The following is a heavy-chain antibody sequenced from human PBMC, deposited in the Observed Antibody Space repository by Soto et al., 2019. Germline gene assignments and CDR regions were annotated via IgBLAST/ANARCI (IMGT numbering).Heavy chain of an antibody. CDR3: AEGSGGDAFDI. J-gene: IGHJ3*02. CDR1: LFTFSSYW. CDR2: IKQDGSEK. D-gene: IGHD2-15*01. V-gene: IGHV3-7*01. Sequence: PVGSLRLSCAASLFTFSSYWMSWVRQAPGKGLEWVANIKQDGSEKYYVDSVKGRFTISRDNAKNSLYLQMNSLRAEDTAVYYRAEGSGGDAFDIWGQGTMVTVSS.